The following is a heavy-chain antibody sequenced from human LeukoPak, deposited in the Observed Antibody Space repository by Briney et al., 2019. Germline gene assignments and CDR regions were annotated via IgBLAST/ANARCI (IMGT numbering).Heavy chain of an antibody. CDR1: GGSISSSSYY. CDR2: IYYSGST. CDR3: ARHMRVAAAGEEYFDL. V-gene: IGHV4-39*01. Sequence: SETLSLTCTVSGGSISSSSYYWGWIRQPPGKGLEWIGSIYYSGSTYYNPSLKSRVTISVDTSKNQFSLKLSSVTAADTAVYYCARHMRVAAAGEEYFDLWGRGTLVTVSS. J-gene: IGHJ2*01. D-gene: IGHD6-13*01.